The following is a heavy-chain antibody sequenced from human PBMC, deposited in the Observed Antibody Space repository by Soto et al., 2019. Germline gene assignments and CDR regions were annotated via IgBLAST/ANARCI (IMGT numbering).Heavy chain of an antibody. CDR1: GFTFSSYG. CDR3: ARESGPRAFDI. CDR2: IWYDGSNK. V-gene: IGHV3-33*01. J-gene: IGHJ3*02. Sequence: PGGSLRLSCAASGFTFSSYGMHWVRQAPGKGLEWVAVIWYDGSNKYYADSAKGRFTISRDNSKNTLYLQMNSLRAEDTAVYYCARESGPRAFDIWGQGTMVTVSS.